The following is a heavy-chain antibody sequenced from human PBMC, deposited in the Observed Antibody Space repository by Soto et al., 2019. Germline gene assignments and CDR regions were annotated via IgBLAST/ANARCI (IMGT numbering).Heavy chain of an antibody. CDR2: IYYSGST. CDR1: GGSISSYY. V-gene: IGHV4-59*01. CDR3: ARSDGRY. J-gene: IGHJ4*02. Sequence: SETMSLPCIVSGGSISSYYWSWIRQPPGKGLEWIGYIYYSGSTNYNPSLKSRVTISVATSKNQFSLKLSSVTAADTAVYYCARSDGRYWGQGTLVTVSS.